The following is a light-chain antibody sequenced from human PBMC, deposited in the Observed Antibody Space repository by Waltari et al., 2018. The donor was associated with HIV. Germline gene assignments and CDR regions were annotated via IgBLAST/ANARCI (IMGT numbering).Light chain of an antibody. CDR3: QQSYNTPQT. CDR2: AAS. Sequence: DIQMTQSPSSLSASVADRVTITCRASQSISSYLNWYQQKPGKAPKLLIYAASSLQSGVPSRFSGSGSGTDFTLTISSLQPEDFAAYYCQQSYNTPQTFGQGTKVEI. V-gene: IGKV1-39*01. CDR1: QSISSY. J-gene: IGKJ1*01.